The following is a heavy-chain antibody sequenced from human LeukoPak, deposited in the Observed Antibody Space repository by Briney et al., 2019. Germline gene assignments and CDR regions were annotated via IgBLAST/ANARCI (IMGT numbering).Heavy chain of an antibody. CDR2: IHSGGST. CDR1: GFTFSSYE. V-gene: IGHV3-53*01. Sequence: GGSLRLSCAASGFTFSSYEMSWVRQAPGKGLEWVSVIHSGGSTYYADSVKGRFTISRDNSKNTLYLQMNSLRAEDTAVYYCARGGLRYFDWLSAHYFDYWGQGTLVTVSS. D-gene: IGHD3-9*01. J-gene: IGHJ4*02. CDR3: ARGGLRYFDWLSAHYFDY.